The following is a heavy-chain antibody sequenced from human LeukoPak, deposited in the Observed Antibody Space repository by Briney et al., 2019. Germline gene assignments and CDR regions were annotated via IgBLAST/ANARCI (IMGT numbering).Heavy chain of an antibody. CDR2: IYYSGST. CDR1: GGSISSSSYY. Sequence: WETLSLTCAASGGSISSSSYYWGWIRQPPGKGLEWIGSIYYSGSTYYNPSLKSLVTISVDTTNNQFSLKRSSVAAAATAVYCCARRLYAVDLNWFDPWGQGTLVTVSS. J-gene: IGHJ5*02. CDR3: ARRLYAVDLNWFDP. D-gene: IGHD2-8*01. V-gene: IGHV4-39*01.